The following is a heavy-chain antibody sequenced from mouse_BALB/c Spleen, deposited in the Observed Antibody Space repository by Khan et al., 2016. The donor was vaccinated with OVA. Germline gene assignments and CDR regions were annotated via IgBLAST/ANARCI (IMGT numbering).Heavy chain of an antibody. D-gene: IGHD4-1*01. CDR2: INPSNDGT. Sequence: EVQLQESGPELIKPGASVKMSCKTSGYTFTNYVIHWVRQRPGQGLEWIGYINPSNDGTRFNAKFRGKATLISDKSSTTAYLEFSSLTSEDSAVYYCAREASNWDFSFPYWGQGTLDTVSA. CDR3: AREASNWDFSFPY. V-gene: IGHV1S136*01. CDR1: GYTFTNYV. J-gene: IGHJ3*01.